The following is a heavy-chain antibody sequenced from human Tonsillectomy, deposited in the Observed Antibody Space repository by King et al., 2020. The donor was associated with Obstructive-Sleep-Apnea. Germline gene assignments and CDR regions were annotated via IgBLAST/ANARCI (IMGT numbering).Heavy chain of an antibody. Sequence: VQLVESGGGVVQPGGSLRLSCEASGFTFSSHALHWVRQAPGKGLEWMTIILYDGSNKNYADSVKVRFTISRDNSKNTVYLQMNSLRGDDTAVYYCAREMVRGVPLDYWGQGTLVFVSS. V-gene: IGHV3-30-3*01. D-gene: IGHD3-10*01. CDR1: GFTFSSHA. CDR2: ILYDGSNK. J-gene: IGHJ4*02. CDR3: AREMVRGVPLDY.